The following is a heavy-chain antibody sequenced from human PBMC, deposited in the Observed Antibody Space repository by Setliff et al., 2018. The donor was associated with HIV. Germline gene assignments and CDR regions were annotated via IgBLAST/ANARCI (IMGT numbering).Heavy chain of an antibody. CDR3: AKVASPVYHFTMIVPFGAFDI. CDR1: GFTFGDYA. V-gene: IGHV3-7*03. J-gene: IGHJ3*02. CDR2: IKQDGVGK. D-gene: IGHD3-22*01. Sequence: PGGSLRLSCAASGFTFGDYAMHWVRQAPGKGLEWVANIKQDGVGKYYGDSGKGRFTISRDNAKNLLLLQMTSLRVDDTAVYYCAKVASPVYHFTMIVPFGAFDIWGQGTMVTVSS.